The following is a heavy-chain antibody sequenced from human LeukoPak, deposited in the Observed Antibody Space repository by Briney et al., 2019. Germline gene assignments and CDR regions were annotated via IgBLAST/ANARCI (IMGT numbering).Heavy chain of an antibody. CDR2: INHSGIT. D-gene: IGHD6-13*01. Sequence: ETLSLTCAVYGGSFNDYYWSWVRQPPGKRLQWIGKINHSGITDYNPSLKSRLTMSVDTSKNQFSLKLSSVTAADTAVYYCARHSCSFTLFDYWGQGTLVTVSS. V-gene: IGHV4-34*01. CDR3: ARHSCSFTLFDY. CDR1: GGSFNDYY. J-gene: IGHJ4*02.